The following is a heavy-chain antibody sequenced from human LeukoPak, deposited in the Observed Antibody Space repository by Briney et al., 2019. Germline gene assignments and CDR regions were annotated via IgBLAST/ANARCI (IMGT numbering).Heavy chain of an antibody. J-gene: IGHJ6*04. CDR3: ARVRDTMVRGVIHCYYYGMDV. D-gene: IGHD3-10*01. CDR1: GGTFSSYA. Sequence: SVKVSCKASGGTFSSYAISWVRQAPGQGLEWMGGIIPIFGTANYAQKFQGRVTITADKSTSTAYMELSSLRSEDTAVYYCARVRDTMVRGVIHCYYYGMDVWGKGTTVTVSS. CDR2: IIPIFGTA. V-gene: IGHV1-69*06.